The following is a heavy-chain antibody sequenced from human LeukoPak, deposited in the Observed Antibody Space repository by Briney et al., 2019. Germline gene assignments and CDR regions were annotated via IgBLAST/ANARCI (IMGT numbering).Heavy chain of an antibody. J-gene: IGHJ6*03. CDR1: GFTFSSYS. D-gene: IGHD4-17*01. CDR3: ATGLGTTVTTFVYYYYYYMDA. CDR2: ISGSGGST. V-gene: IGHV3-23*01. Sequence: GGSLRLSCAASGFTFSSYSMNWVRQAPGKGLEWVSAISGSGGSTYYADSVKGRFTISRDNSKNTLYLQMNSLRAEDTAVYYCATGLGTTVTTFVYYYYYYMDAWGKGTTVTVSS.